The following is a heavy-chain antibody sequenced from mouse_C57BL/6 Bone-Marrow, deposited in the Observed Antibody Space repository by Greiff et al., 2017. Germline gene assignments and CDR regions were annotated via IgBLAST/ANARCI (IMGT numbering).Heavy chain of an antibody. D-gene: IGHD4-1*01. Sequence: EVKLVESGGGLVKPGGSLKLSCAASGFTFSDYGMHWVRQAPEKGLEWVAYISSGSSTIYYADTVKGRFTISRDNAKNTLFLQMPSLRSEDTAMYYCARGAGRYFDYWGQGTTLTVSS. V-gene: IGHV5-17*01. CDR2: ISSGSSTI. CDR3: ARGAGRYFDY. J-gene: IGHJ2*01. CDR1: GFTFSDYG.